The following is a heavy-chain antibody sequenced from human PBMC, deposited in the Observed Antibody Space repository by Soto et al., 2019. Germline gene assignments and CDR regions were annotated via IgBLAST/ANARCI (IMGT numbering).Heavy chain of an antibody. CDR2: ISYDGSNK. CDR1: GFTFSSYA. D-gene: IGHD2-2*01. Sequence: GGSLTLSCAASGFTFSSYAMHWVRQAPGKGLEWVAVISYDGSNKYYADSVKGRFTISRDNSKNTLYLQMNSLRAEDTAVYYGAREEGYRSSYGMDVWGQGTTVTVSS. V-gene: IGHV3-30*01. CDR3: AREEGYRSSYGMDV. J-gene: IGHJ6*02.